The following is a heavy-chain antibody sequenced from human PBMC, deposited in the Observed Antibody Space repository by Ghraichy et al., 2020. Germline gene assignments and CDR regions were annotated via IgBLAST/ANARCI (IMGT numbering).Heavy chain of an antibody. V-gene: IGHV1-2*02. J-gene: IGHJ4*02. Sequence: ASVKVSCKASGYTFTGYYMHWVRQAPGQGLEWMGWINLNSGGTNYVQKFRGRVTMTRDTPMSTVYMELSRLRSDDTAVYYCAREYYTTVGHGLDVWGQGTLVTVSS. CDR1: GYTFTGYY. CDR2: INLNSGGT. D-gene: IGHD4-23*01. CDR3: AREYYTTVGHGLDV.